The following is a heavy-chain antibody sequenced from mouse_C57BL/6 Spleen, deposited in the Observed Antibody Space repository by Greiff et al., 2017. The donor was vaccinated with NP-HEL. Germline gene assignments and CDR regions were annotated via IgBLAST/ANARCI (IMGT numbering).Heavy chain of an antibody. CDR3: ATFISVAY. Sequence: QVQLQQPGAELVKPGASVKVSCKASGYAFSSSWMNWVKQRPGKGLEWIGRIYPGDGDTNYNGKFKGKATLTADKSSSTAYMQLSSLTSEDSAVYFCATFISVAYWGQGTLVTVSA. J-gene: IGHJ3*01. V-gene: IGHV1-82*01. CDR1: GYAFSSSW. CDR2: IYPGDGDT. D-gene: IGHD1-1*01.